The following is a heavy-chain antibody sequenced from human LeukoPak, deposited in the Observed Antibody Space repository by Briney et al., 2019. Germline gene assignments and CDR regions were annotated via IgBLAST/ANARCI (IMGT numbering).Heavy chain of an antibody. V-gene: IGHV3-7*01. Sequence: GGSLRLSCAASGFSLNSYWMTWVRQAPGKGLEWVANIKQDGSEKNYVDSVKGRFTISRDNSKNTLYLQMNSLRAEDTAVYYCAREYSYGLDPYYYYYMDVWGKGTTVTVSS. J-gene: IGHJ6*03. CDR2: IKQDGSEK. CDR1: GFSLNSYW. D-gene: IGHD5-18*01. CDR3: AREYSYGLDPYYYYYMDV.